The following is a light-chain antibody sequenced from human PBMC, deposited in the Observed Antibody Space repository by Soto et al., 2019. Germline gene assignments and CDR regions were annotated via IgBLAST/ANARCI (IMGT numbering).Light chain of an antibody. Sequence: DIQMTQSPSTLSASVGDRVTITCRASQSISNWLAWYQQKPGKAPKLLIYDASSLESGVPSRFSGSGSGTEFTLTISSLQPADFATYYCQQYNLFWTFGQGTKVEIK. CDR2: DAS. V-gene: IGKV1-5*01. CDR3: QQYNLFWT. J-gene: IGKJ1*01. CDR1: QSISNW.